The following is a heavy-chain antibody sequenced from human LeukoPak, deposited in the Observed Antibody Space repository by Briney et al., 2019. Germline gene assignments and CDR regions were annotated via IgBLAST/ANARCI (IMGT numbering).Heavy chain of an antibody. CDR1: GFTFSSYS. V-gene: IGHV3-21*01. J-gene: IGHJ6*02. CDR2: ISGGSRYR. CDR3: TRDGYSYEILQDDYYYYGMYV. D-gene: IGHD5-18*01. Sequence: GGSLRVSCAASGFTFSSYSMNWVRQAPGKGLEWVSSISGGSRYRYYADSVNGRFTISRDNAKNSLYLQMNSLRAEDTAVYYCTRDGYSYEILQDDYYYYGMYVWGQGTAVTDSS.